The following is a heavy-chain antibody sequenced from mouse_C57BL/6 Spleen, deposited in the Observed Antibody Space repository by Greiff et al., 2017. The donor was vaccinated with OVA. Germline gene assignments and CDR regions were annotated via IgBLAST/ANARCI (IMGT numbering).Heavy chain of an antibody. J-gene: IGHJ4*01. CDR2: ISYDGSN. CDR3: AVITYYAMDY. V-gene: IGHV3-6*01. Sequence: ESGPGLVKPSQSLSLTCSVTGYSITSGYYWNWIRQFPGNKLEWMGYISYDGSNNYNPSLKNRISITRDTSKNQFFLKLNSVTTEDTATYYCAVITYYAMDYWGQGTSVTVSS. CDR1: GYSITSGYY. D-gene: IGHD1-1*01.